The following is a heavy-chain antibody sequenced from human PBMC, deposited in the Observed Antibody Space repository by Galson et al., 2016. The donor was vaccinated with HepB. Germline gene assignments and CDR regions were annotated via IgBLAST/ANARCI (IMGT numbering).Heavy chain of an antibody. CDR1: GFTFSSYA. CDR2: ISGSGGST. J-gene: IGHJ4*02. V-gene: IGHV3-23*01. CDR3: AKGSYSSSWYCYFDY. D-gene: IGHD6-13*01. Sequence: SLRLSCAASGFTFSSYAMSWVRQAPGKGLEWVSAISGSGGSTYYADSVKGRFTISRDNSKNTLFLPMNSLRAEDTAVFYCAKGSYSSSWYCYFDYWGQGTLVTVSS.